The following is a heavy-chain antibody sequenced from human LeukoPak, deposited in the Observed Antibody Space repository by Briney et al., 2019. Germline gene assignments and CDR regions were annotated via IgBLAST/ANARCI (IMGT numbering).Heavy chain of an antibody. D-gene: IGHD6-13*01. V-gene: IGHV3-30-3*01. J-gene: IGHJ6*03. CDR3: ARGIAATNYMDV. Sequence: GGSLRLSCAASGFTFSSYTMHWVRQAPGKGLKWVAVISYDGSNKYYAGSVKGRFTISRDNSKSTLFLQMNSPSAEDTAVYYCARGIAATNYMDVWGKGTTVTVSS. CDR2: ISYDGSNK. CDR1: GFTFSSYT.